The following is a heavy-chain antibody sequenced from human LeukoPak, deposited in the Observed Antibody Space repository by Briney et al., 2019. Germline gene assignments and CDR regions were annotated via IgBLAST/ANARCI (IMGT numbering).Heavy chain of an antibody. Sequence: GASVKVSCKASGGTSSSYAISWVRQAPGQGLEWMGGIIPIFGTANYAQKFQGRVTITADKSTSTAYMELSSLRSEDTAVYYCARDPGDILTGPILGAFDIWGQGTMVTVSS. CDR3: ARDPGDILTGPILGAFDI. CDR2: IIPIFGTA. D-gene: IGHD3-9*01. J-gene: IGHJ3*02. V-gene: IGHV1-69*06. CDR1: GGTSSSYA.